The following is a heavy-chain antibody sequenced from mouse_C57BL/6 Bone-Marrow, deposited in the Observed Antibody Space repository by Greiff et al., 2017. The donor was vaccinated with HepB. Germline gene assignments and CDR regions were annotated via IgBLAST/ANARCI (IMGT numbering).Heavy chain of an antibody. J-gene: IGHJ2*01. CDR2: ISNGGGST. CDR3: ARHFYYGFDY. D-gene: IGHD1-1*01. Sequence: EVKLVESGGGLVQPGGSLKLSCAASGFTFSDYYMYWVRQTPEKRLEWVAYISNGGGSTYYPDTVKGRFTISRDNAKNTLYLQRSRVKSEDTAMYYCARHFYYGFDYWGQGTTLTVSS. CDR1: GFTFSDYY. V-gene: IGHV5-12*01.